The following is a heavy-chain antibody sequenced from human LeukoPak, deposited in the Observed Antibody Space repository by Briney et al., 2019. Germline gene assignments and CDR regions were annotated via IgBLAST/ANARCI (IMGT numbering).Heavy chain of an antibody. CDR2: MNPNSGNT. V-gene: IGHV1-8*03. D-gene: IGHD3-9*01. CDR3: ARARSDILTGHPFDY. Sequence: VASVKVSCKASGYTSTSYDINWVRQATGQGLEWMGWMNPNSGNTGYAQKFQGRVTITRNTSISTAYMELSSLRSEDTAVYYCARARSDILTGHPFDYWGQGTLVTVSS. CDR1: GYTSTSYD. J-gene: IGHJ4*02.